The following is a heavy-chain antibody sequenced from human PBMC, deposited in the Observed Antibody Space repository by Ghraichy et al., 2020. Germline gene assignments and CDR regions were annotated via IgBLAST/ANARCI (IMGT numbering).Heavy chain of an antibody. D-gene: IGHD3-22*01. CDR1: GFTFSSHS. CDR3: ARSHYDISGYHHY. V-gene: IGHV3-21*01. Sequence: GESLNISCAASGFTFSSHSMNWVRQAPGKGLEWVSSISSSSSSIYYAESVEGRFTISRDNAKNSLYLQMNSLRAEDTAVYYCARSHYDISGYHHYWGQGTLGTVSS. J-gene: IGHJ4*02. CDR2: ISSSSSSI.